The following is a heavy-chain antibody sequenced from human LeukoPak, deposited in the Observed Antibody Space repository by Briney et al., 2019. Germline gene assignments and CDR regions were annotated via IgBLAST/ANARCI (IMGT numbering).Heavy chain of an antibody. D-gene: IGHD2-15*01. CDR3: VREAGYCAPVCVKTNWFDP. J-gene: IGHJ5*02. CDR1: GITLSNYG. V-gene: IGHV3-23*01. Sequence: GGSLRLTCAVSGITLSNYGMSWVRQPPGKGLEWVAAISNGKTYYADSVRGRFAISRGDSTNTVYLHMNSLRDEDTALYHCVREAGYCAPVCVKTNWFDPWGQGTLVTVSS. CDR2: ISNGKT.